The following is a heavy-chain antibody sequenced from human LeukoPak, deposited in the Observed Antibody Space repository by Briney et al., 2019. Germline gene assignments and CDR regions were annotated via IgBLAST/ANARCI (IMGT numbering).Heavy chain of an antibody. CDR1: GYTFTSYY. V-gene: IGHV1-46*01. D-gene: IGHD3-9*01. CDR3: ARALPYYDILTGYSAYPYYFDY. CDR2: INPSGGST. J-gene: IGHJ4*02. Sequence: GASVKVSCKASGYTFTSYYMHWVRQAPGQGLEWMGIINPSGGSTSYAQKFQGRVTMTRDTSTSTVYMELSSLRSEDTAVYYCARALPYYDILTGYSAYPYYFDYWGQGTLVTVSS.